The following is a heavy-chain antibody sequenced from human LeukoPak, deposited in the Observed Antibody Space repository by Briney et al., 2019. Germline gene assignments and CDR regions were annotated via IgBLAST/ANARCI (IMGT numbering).Heavy chain of an antibody. Sequence: GASVKVSCKASGYTFITYGITWVRQAPGQGLEWMGWISAFNGNTNYAQKLQDRVTMTTDTSTSTAYMELRSLRSDDTALYYCARGGYDTSAGAFDIWGQGTMVTVSS. CDR3: ARGGYDTSAGAFDI. CDR1: GYTFITYG. V-gene: IGHV1-18*01. J-gene: IGHJ3*02. D-gene: IGHD3-22*01. CDR2: ISAFNGNT.